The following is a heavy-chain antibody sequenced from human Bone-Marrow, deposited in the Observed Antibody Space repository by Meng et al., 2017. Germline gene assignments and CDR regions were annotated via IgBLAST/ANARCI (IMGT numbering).Heavy chain of an antibody. J-gene: IGHJ4*02. D-gene: IGHD3-10*01. CDR3: ARSLFGSGSLFDY. Sequence: ASVKVSCKTSGYTFSDYKMFWVRQAPGQGLEWMGWINPNTGDTYNAPKFQGRVTMTRDTSISTVYMEMSSLTYDDTAVYSCARSLFGSGSLFDYWGQGPLVTVSS. CDR2: INPNTGDT. CDR1: GYTFSDYK. V-gene: IGHV1-2*02.